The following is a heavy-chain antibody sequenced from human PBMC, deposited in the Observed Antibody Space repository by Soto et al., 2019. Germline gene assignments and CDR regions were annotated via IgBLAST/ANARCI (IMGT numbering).Heavy chain of an antibody. CDR3: AQSSHTVTQYSGSYSPFDY. J-gene: IGHJ4*02. CDR2: IYYSGST. V-gene: IGHV4-39*01. D-gene: IGHD1-26*01. Sequence: QLQLQESGPGLVKPSETLSLTCTVSGGSISSSSYYWGWIRQPPGKGLEWIGSIYYSGSTYYNPSLKSRVPISVDTSKNQCSLRLSSVTASDTAVYYCAQSSHTVTQYSGSYSPFDYWGQGTLVTVSS. CDR1: GGSISSSSYY.